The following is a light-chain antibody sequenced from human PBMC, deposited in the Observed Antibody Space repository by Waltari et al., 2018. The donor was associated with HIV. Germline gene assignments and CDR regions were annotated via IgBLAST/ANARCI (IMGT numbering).Light chain of an antibody. V-gene: IGKV3-20*01. CDR1: QTVPNNQ. Sequence: EFVLTQSPGTLSLSPGARATLSCRASQTVPNNQLAWFQKRVGQAPRLLIYGASTRATGIPGRFSGSGSGADFTLTITRLEPEDFAVYYCQHYHTSPQWTFGQGTKVEIK. CDR2: GAS. CDR3: QHYHTSPQWT. J-gene: IGKJ1*01.